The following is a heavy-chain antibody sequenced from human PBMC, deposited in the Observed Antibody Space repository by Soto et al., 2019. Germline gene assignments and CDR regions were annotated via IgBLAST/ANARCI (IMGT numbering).Heavy chain of an antibody. D-gene: IGHD6-19*01. CDR1: GFTFSSYA. CDR2: ISYDGSNK. CDR3: ARVAPPRKRAVAGQGYYFDY. J-gene: IGHJ4*02. V-gene: IGHV3-30-3*01. Sequence: PGGSLRLSCAASGFTFSSYAMHWVRQAPGKGLEWVAVISYDGSNKYYADSVKGRFTISRDNSKNTLYLQMNSLRAEDTAVYYCARVAPPRKRAVAGQGYYFDYGGRGPLFT.